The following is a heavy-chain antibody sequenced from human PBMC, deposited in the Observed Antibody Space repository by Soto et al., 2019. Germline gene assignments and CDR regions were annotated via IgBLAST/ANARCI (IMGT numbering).Heavy chain of an antibody. CDR3: AKERATTTAFDY. Sequence: PGGSLRLSCAASGFTFSRDGMSWVRQAPGKGLEWVSLITDNGGSTYYADSVKGRFTISRDNTKNTLFLQMNSLRAEDTAVYYWAKERATTTAFDYWGQAAMVTVSS. CDR2: ITDNGGST. D-gene: IGHD4-17*01. CDR1: GFTFSRDG. J-gene: IGHJ4*02. V-gene: IGHV3-23*01.